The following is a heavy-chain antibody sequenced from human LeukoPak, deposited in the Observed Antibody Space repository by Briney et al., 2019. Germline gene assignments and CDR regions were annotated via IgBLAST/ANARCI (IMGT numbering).Heavy chain of an antibody. CDR1: GFTFSGSA. V-gene: IGHV3-73*01. CDR3: TRQPGITIFGVVPRGHWFDP. J-gene: IGHJ5*02. D-gene: IGHD3-3*01. CDR2: IRSKANSYAT. Sequence: GGSLKLSCAASGFTFSGSAMHWVRQASGKGLEWVGRIRSKANSYATAYAATVKGRFTISRDDPKNTAYLQMNSLKTEDTAVYYCTRQPGITIFGVVPRGHWFDPWGQGTLVTVSS.